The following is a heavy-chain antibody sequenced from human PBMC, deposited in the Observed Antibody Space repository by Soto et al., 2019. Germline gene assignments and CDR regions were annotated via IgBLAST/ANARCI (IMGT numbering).Heavy chain of an antibody. V-gene: IGHV4-59*01. CDR2: IYYSGST. D-gene: IGHD5-12*01. CDR3: ARHSRDGYNSFDY. CDR1: GGSISSYY. J-gene: IGHJ4*02. Sequence: LSETLSLTCTVSGGSISSYYWSWIRQPPGKGLEWIGYIYYSGSTNYNPSLKSRVTISVDTSKNQFSLKLSSVTAADTAVFYCARHSRDGYNSFDYWGQGTLVTVSS.